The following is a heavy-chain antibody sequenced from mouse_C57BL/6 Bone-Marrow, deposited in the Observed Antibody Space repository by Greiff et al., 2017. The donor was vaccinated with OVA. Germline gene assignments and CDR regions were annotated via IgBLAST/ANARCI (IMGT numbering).Heavy chain of an antibody. Sequence: EVKVVESGGDLVKPGGSLKLSCAASGFTFSSYGMSWVRQTPDKRLEWVATISSGGSYTYYPDSVKGRFTISRDNAKNTLYLQMSSLKSEDTAMYYCARHGVYYYGSSYVDAMDYWGQGTSVTVSS. CDR3: ARHGVYYYGSSYVDAMDY. CDR1: GFTFSSYG. D-gene: IGHD1-1*01. V-gene: IGHV5-6*01. CDR2: ISSGGSYT. J-gene: IGHJ4*01.